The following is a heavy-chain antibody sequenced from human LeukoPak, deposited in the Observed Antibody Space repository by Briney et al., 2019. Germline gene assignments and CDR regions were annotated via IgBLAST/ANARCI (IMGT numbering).Heavy chain of an antibody. CDR1: GFAFDDYG. CDR2: INWNGGST. V-gene: IGHV3-20*04. CDR3: ARGREGDYFDY. Sequence: VGSLRLSCAASGFAFDDYGMSWVRQAPGKELEWVSGINWNGGSTGYADSVKGRFTISRDNAKNSLYLQMNSLRAEDTALYYCARGREGDYFDYWGQGTLVTVSS. J-gene: IGHJ4*02.